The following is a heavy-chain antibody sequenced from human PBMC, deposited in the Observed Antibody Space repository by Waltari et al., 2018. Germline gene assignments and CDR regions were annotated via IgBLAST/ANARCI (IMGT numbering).Heavy chain of an antibody. J-gene: IGHJ4*02. D-gene: IGHD3-10*01. Sequence: QVQLVASGGGVVQPGGSLRRSCAESGFAFSSYGMHRGRQAPGKGLEWVAFIRYDGSNKYYADSVKGRFTISRDNSKNTLYLQMNSLRAEDTAVYYCANTYYYGSGSRGGDYWGQGTLVTVSS. V-gene: IGHV3-30*02. CDR1: GFAFSSYG. CDR2: IRYDGSNK. CDR3: ANTYYYGSGSRGGDY.